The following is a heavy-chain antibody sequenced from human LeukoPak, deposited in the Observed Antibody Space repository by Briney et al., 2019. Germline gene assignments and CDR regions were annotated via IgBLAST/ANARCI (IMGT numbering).Heavy chain of an antibody. V-gene: IGHV4-59*12. CDR1: GGSISSYY. Sequence: SETLSLTFTVSGGSISSYYWSWIRQPPGKGLEWIGYIYYSGSTNYNPSLKSRVTISVDTSKNQFSLKLSSVAAADTAVYYCARSFAAAAYYYYMDVWGKGTTVTVSS. CDR2: IYYSGST. D-gene: IGHD6-13*01. CDR3: ARSFAAAAYYYYMDV. J-gene: IGHJ6*03.